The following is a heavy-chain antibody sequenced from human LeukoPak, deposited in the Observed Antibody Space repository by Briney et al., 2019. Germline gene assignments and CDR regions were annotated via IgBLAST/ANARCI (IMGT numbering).Heavy chain of an antibody. CDR3: ARDVAREFDY. D-gene: IGHD5-24*01. V-gene: IGHV1-46*01. CDR2: INPSYGST. J-gene: IGHJ4*02. CDR1: RYIFISYY. Sequence: ASVKVSCKASRYIFISYYIHCVRQAPVQGLEWMGVINPSYGSTNYAQKFHSRVTMTRETSTRRISMQLSSLRYEHTAVYYCARDVAREFDYCGQGALVTV.